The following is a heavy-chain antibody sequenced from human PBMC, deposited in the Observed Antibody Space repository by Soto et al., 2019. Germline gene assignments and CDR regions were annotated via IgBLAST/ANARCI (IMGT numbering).Heavy chain of an antibody. CDR1: GYSFAGYC. J-gene: IGHJ4*02. Sequence: EEPLKSSGKGSGYSFAGYCITWVLQKPWKGLEWMGRIDPSDSQTYYSPSFRGHVTISATKSITTVFLQWSSLRASDTAMYYCARQIYDSDTGPNFQYYFDSWGQGTPVTVSS. CDR3: ARQIYDSDTGPNFQYYFDS. D-gene: IGHD3-22*01. CDR2: IDPSDSQT. V-gene: IGHV5-10-1*01.